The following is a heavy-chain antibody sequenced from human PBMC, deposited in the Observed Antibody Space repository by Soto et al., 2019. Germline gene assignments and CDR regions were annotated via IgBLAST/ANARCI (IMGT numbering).Heavy chain of an antibody. CDR3: ARDYEYSSGWYGY. J-gene: IGHJ4*02. D-gene: IGHD6-19*01. CDR1: GYTFTGYY. CDR2: INPNSGGT. Sequence: RASVKVSCKASGYTFTGYYMHWVRQAPGQGLEWMGWINPNSGGTNYAQKFQGWVTMTRDTSISTAYMELSRLRSDDTAVYYCARDYEYSSGWYGYWGQGTLVTVSS. V-gene: IGHV1-2*04.